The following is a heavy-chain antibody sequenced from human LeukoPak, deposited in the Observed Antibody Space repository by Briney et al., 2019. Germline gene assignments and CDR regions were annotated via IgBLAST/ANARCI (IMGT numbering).Heavy chain of an antibody. J-gene: IGHJ4*02. Sequence: AGGPLRLSCAASGFTFSSYTMNWVRQAPGKGLEWVSSISTSSYIYYADSVKGRFTIPRDNAKNSLYLQMNSLRAEDTAVYYCARTRLPYSSPSVAYCFDYWGQGTLVTVSS. V-gene: IGHV3-21*01. D-gene: IGHD6-6*01. CDR2: ISTSSYI. CDR3: ARTRLPYSSPSVAYCFDY. CDR1: GFTFSSYT.